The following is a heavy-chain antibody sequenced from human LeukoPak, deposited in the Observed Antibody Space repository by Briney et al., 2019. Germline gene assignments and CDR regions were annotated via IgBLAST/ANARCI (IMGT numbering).Heavy chain of an antibody. J-gene: IGHJ4*02. CDR1: GISVSSNY. V-gene: IGHV3-66*01. Sequence: GGSLRLSCAASGISVSSNYMSWVRQAPGKGLQWVSVIYVDVSTYYADSVKGRITISRDNSRNTLYLQMNSLRAEDTAVYYCARDLATRQRTGLYDSWGQGALVTVSS. CDR3: ARDLATRQRTGLYDS. D-gene: IGHD3-16*02. CDR2: IYVDVST.